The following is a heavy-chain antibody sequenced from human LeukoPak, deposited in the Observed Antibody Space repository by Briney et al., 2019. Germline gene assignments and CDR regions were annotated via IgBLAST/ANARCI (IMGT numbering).Heavy chain of an antibody. CDR3: AKESPHFDY. V-gene: IGHV3-23*01. J-gene: IGHJ4*02. Sequence: GGSLRLSCAASGFTFTSYAMSWVRQAPGKGLARVSTISGSGDTTYYADSVKGRFTISRDNSKNTLYLQMNSLRAEDTAIYYCAKESPHFDYWGQGTLVTVSS. CDR1: GFTFTSYA. CDR2: ISGSGDTT.